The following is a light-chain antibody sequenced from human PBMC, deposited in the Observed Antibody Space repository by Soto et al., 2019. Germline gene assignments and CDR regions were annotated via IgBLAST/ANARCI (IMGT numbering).Light chain of an antibody. Sequence: QSALTQPASVSGSPGQSITISCTGTSSDVGGYNYVSWYQQHPGKAPKLMIYDVSHRPSGVSNRFSGSKSGNTASLTISGLQAEDEADYYCSSYTSSSTVFGTGTKVTVL. CDR3: SSYTSSSTV. CDR1: SSDVGGYNY. V-gene: IGLV2-14*01. J-gene: IGLJ1*01. CDR2: DVS.